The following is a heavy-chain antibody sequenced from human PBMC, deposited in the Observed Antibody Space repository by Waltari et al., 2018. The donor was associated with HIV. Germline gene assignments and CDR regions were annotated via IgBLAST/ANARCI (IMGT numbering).Heavy chain of an antibody. CDR3: ARGTVTSYYYYYGMDV. V-gene: IGHV1-46*01. D-gene: IGHD4-17*01. J-gene: IGHJ6*02. CDR2: INPSGGST. Sequence: QVQLVQSGAEVKKPGASVKVSCKASGYTFTSYYMHWVRPAPGQGLEWMGIINPSGGSTRYAQKFQGRVTMTRDTSTSTVYMELSSLRSDDTAVYYCARGTVTSYYYYYGMDVWGQGTTVTVSS. CDR1: GYTFTSYY.